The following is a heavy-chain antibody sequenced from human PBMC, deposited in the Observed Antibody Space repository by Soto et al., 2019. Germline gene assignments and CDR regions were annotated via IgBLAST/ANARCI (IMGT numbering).Heavy chain of an antibody. Sequence: SETLSLTCTVSGGSISSSSYYWGWIRQPPGKGLEWSGSIYYSGSPYYNPSLKSRVTISVDTSKNKFSLKLSSVTAADTAVYYCAGREGDEWELLVRDYWGQGTLVTVSS. J-gene: IGHJ4*02. D-gene: IGHD1-26*01. V-gene: IGHV4-39*01. CDR1: GGSISSSSYY. CDR3: AGREGDEWELLVRDY. CDR2: IYYSGSP.